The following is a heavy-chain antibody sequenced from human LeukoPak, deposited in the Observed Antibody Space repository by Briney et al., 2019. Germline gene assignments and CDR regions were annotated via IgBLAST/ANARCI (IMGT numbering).Heavy chain of an antibody. CDR3: VRGMAKFSRGPLDY. CDR2: IFHSGST. D-gene: IGHD5-24*01. CDR1: GDSISSNDYY. J-gene: IGHJ4*02. V-gene: IGHV4-30-4*08. Sequence: SQTLSLTCTVSGDSISSNDYYWTWIRQPPGKGLEWIGYIFHSGSTYYNPSLKSRVTISVDTSKNQFSLRLNSVTVADTAVYYCVRGMAKFSRGPLDYWGQGTLVTVSS.